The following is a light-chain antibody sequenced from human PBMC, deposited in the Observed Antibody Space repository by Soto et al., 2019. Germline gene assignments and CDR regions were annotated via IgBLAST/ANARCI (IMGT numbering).Light chain of an antibody. J-gene: IGLJ1*01. Sequence: QSVLTQPPSVSGAPGQRVTISCTGSSSNIGAGYDVHWYQQLPGTAPKLLIYGNSNRPSGVPDRFSGSKSGTSASLAITGLQAEDEADYYCQSYDSSLSGSVYGFGTGTKVTVL. CDR3: QSYDSSLSGSVYG. CDR2: GNS. CDR1: SSNIGAGYD. V-gene: IGLV1-40*01.